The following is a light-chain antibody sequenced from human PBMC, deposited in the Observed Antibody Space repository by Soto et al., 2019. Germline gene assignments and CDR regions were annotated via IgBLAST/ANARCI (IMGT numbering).Light chain of an antibody. CDR2: AAS. CDR3: LQKYRSPWT. J-gene: IGKJ1*01. Sequence: AIQMTQSPSSLSASVGDRVTITCRASQAIGNDLGWYQQIPGKAPKLLIYAASRLHSGVPSKFSGSGSGSDFTLTISSLQPEDFATYYCLQKYRSPWTFGQGTKVELK. CDR1: QAIGND. V-gene: IGKV1-6*01.